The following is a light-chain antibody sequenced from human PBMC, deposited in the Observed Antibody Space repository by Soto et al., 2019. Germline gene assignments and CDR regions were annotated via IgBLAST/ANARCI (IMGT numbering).Light chain of an antibody. CDR2: AAS. CDR1: QGISTY. CDR3: QKHNGAPFT. Sequence: DIQMTQSPSSLSASIGDRVTITCRASQGISTYLAWYQQKPGKVPKLLIYAASTLQSGVPSRFSGSGSGTDFTLTINNLQPEDVATYYCQKHNGAPFTFGPGPKWTSN. V-gene: IGKV1-27*01. J-gene: IGKJ3*01.